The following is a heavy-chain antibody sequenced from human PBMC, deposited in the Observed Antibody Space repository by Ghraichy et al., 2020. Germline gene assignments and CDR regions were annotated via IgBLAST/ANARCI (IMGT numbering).Heavy chain of an antibody. CDR2: IKQDGSEK. Sequence: GGSLRLSCAASGFTFSSYWMSWVRQAPGKGLEWVANIKQDGSEKYYVDSVKGRFTISRDNAKNSLYLQMNSLRAEDTAVYYCARDGRPDFYGGYGMDVWGQGTTVTVSS. CDR3: ARDGRPDFYGGYGMDV. CDR1: GFTFSSYW. V-gene: IGHV3-7*01. D-gene: IGHD4-23*01. J-gene: IGHJ6*02.